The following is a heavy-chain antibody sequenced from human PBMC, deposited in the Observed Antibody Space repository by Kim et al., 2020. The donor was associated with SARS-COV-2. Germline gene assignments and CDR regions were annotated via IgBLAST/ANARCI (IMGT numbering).Heavy chain of an antibody. D-gene: IGHD6-6*01. Sequence: YAQKFQGRVTMTRDTSISTAYMELSRLRSDETAVYYCARAGQLATDAFDIWGQGTMVTVSS. J-gene: IGHJ3*02. CDR3: ARAGQLATDAFDI. V-gene: IGHV1-2*02.